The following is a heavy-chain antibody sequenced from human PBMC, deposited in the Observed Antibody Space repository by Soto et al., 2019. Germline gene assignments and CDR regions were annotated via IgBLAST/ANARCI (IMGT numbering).Heavy chain of an antibody. V-gene: IGHV1-69*13. CDR1: GGTFGSYA. CDR3: ARSGGRYYDPNFYGMDV. Sequence: SVKVSCKASGGTFGSYAISWVRQAPGQGLEWMGGIIPIFGTANYAQKFQGRVTITADESTSTAYMELSSLRSEDTAVDYCARSGGRYYDPNFYGMDVWGKGFTVIVS. J-gene: IGHJ6*04. D-gene: IGHD1-26*01. CDR2: IIPIFGTA.